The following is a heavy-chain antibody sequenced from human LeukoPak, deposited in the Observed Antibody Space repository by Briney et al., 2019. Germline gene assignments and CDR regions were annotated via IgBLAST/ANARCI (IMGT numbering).Heavy chain of an antibody. CDR1: GYTFTGCY. V-gene: IGHV1-8*03. CDR2: INPNSGNT. Sequence: ASVKVSCKASGYTFTGCYMHWVRQAPGQGLEWMGWINPNSGNTGYAQKFQGRVTITRNTSISTAYMELSSLRSEDTAVYYCARGRDDFWSGYYISDYWGQGTLVTVSS. D-gene: IGHD3-3*01. CDR3: ARGRDDFWSGYYISDY. J-gene: IGHJ4*02.